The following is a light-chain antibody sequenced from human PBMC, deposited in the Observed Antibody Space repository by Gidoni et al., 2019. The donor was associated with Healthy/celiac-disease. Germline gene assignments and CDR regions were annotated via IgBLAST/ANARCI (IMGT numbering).Light chain of an antibody. J-gene: IGKJ1*01. CDR1: ENILYSSENKNY. Sequence: DIVMTQSPDSLAVSLDERATINCKSSENILYSSENKNYLAWYQQKPGQPPKVIIYWASTRESGVPDRFSGSGSGTDFTLTISSLQAEDVAVYYCQQYYTFPPTFGQGTKVEVK. CDR2: WAS. CDR3: QQYYTFPPT. V-gene: IGKV4-1*01.